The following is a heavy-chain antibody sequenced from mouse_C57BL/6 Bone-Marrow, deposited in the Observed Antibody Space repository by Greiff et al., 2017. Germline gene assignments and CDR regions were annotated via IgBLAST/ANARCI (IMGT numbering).Heavy chain of an antibody. J-gene: IGHJ2*01. CDR2: ISSGGSYT. Sequence: DVKLVESGGDLVKPGGSLKLSCAASGFTFSSYGMSWVRQTPDKRLEWVATISSGGSYTYYPDSVKGRFTISRDNAKNTLYLQMSSLKSEDTAMYYCARGLEGLDYWGQGTTLTVSS. D-gene: IGHD3-1*01. CDR1: GFTFSSYG. V-gene: IGHV5-6*02. CDR3: ARGLEGLDY.